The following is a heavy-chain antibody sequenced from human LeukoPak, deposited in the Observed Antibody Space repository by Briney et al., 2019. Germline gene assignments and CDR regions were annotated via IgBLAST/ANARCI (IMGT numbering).Heavy chain of an antibody. J-gene: IGHJ4*02. D-gene: IGHD3-10*01. V-gene: IGHV3-43D*03. CDR3: ARDFGSGSLGFDY. CDR2: ISWDGGST. CDR1: GFTFDDYA. Sequence: GSLRLSCAASGFTFDDYAMHWVRQAPGKGLEWVSLISWDGGSTYYADSVKGRFTISRDNSKNSLYLQMNSLRAEDTALYYCARDFGSGSLGFDYWGQGTLVTVSS.